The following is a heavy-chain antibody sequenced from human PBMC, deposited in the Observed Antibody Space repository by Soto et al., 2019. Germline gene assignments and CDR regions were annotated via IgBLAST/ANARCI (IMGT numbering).Heavy chain of an antibody. CDR2: IYYSGTT. V-gene: IGHV4-61*08. Sequence: SETLSLTCTVSGGSIKVGGYYWGWILQPPGKGLEWIGYIYYSGTTNYNPSLKSRVTISVDTSKNQFSLKLSSVTAADTAVYYCARGSYVDTDYYGMDVWGQGTTVTVSS. J-gene: IGHJ6*02. D-gene: IGHD5-18*01. CDR3: ARGSYVDTDYYGMDV. CDR1: GGSIKVGGYY.